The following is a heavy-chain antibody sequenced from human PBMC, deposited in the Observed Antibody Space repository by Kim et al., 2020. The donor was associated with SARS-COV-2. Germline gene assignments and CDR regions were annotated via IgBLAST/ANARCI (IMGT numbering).Heavy chain of an antibody. V-gene: IGHV1-18*01. J-gene: IGHJ4*02. Sequence: NYAQKLQGRVTMTTDTSTSTAYMELRSLRSDDTAVYYCARGSSGWFDFDYWGQGTLVTVSS. D-gene: IGHD6-19*01. CDR3: ARGSSGWFDFDY.